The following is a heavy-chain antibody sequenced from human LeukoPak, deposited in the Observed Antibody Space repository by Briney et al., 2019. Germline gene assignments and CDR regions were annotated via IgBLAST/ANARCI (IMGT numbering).Heavy chain of an antibody. D-gene: IGHD2-2*01. CDR3: AREDCSGTSCYSFDY. CDR2: INSDGSST. V-gene: IGHV3-74*01. CDR1: GFTFSSYW. Sequence: PGGSLRLSCAASGFTFSSYWMHCVRQAPGKGLVWVSRINSDGSSTTYADSVKGRFTISRDNAKNTLYLQMNSLRAEDTAVYYCAREDCSGTSCYSFDYWGQGTLVTVSS. J-gene: IGHJ4*02.